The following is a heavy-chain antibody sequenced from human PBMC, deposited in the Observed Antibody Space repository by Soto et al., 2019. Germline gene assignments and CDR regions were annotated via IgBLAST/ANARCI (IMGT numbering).Heavy chain of an antibody. Sequence: QVQLVESGGGVVQPGRSLRLSCAASGFTFSSYGMHWVRQAPGKGLERVAVIWFDGNNKYYADSVKGRFTISIDSSKNTLYLQMNTMRAEDTAVYYCARDRVNYGDAFDIWGRGTMVTVSS. CDR1: GFTFSSYG. CDR3: ARDRVNYGDAFDI. J-gene: IGHJ3*02. V-gene: IGHV3-33*01. CDR2: IWFDGNNK. D-gene: IGHD1-7*01.